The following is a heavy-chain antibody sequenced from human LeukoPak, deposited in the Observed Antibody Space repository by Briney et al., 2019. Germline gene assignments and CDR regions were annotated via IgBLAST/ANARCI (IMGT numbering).Heavy chain of an antibody. J-gene: IGHJ4*02. Sequence: SQTLSLTCTVSGGSISCGTYYWSWIRQPAGTGLEWIGRIYNSGNTDYNPSLKSRITISVDTSKNQFSLKLNSVTAADAAVYYCARDRGANYGSVFDSWGQGTLVTVSS. CDR1: GGSISCGTYY. CDR2: IYNSGNT. D-gene: IGHD1-26*01. CDR3: ARDRGANYGSVFDS. V-gene: IGHV4-61*02.